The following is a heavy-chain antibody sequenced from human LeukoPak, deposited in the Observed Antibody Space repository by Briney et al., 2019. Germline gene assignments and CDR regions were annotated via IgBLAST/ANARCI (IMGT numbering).Heavy chain of an antibody. CDR2: ISSSSSYI. Sequence: GGSLRLSCAASGFTFSSYSMNWVRQAPGKGLEWVSSISSSSSYIYCADSVKGRFTISRDNAKNSLYLQMNSLRAEDTAVYYCARVARRSSSFDYWGQGTLVTVSS. D-gene: IGHD6-6*01. J-gene: IGHJ4*02. V-gene: IGHV3-21*01. CDR3: ARVARRSSSFDY. CDR1: GFTFSSYS.